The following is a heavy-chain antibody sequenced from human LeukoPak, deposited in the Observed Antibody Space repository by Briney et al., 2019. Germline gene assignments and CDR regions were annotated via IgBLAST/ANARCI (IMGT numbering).Heavy chain of an antibody. V-gene: IGHV3-49*04. CDR2: IRSKAYGGTT. CDR1: VFTFGDYV. Sequence: GGSLRLSCTASVFTFGDYVMSWVRQAPGKGLEGVGFIRSKAYGGTTKNAASVKGRFTISRYDSRSIAYLQMNSLKTEDTAVYYCTRRYNYDSSGYYYVRDAFDIWGQGTMVTVSS. D-gene: IGHD3-22*01. J-gene: IGHJ3*02. CDR3: TRRYNYDSSGYYYVRDAFDI.